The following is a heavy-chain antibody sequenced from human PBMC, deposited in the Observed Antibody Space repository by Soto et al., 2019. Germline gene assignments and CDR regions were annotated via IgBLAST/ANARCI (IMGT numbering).Heavy chain of an antibody. CDR2: IDESGVHT. D-gene: IGHD1-1*01. CDR1: GFTLTSYT. J-gene: IGHJ4*02. CDR3: AKVHGTFH. V-gene: IGHV3-23*01. Sequence: DVQLLESGGGLVQPGGSLRLSCAASGFTLTSYTMTWARQAPEKGLEWVSSIDESGVHTHYADSVKDRFTISRDNSRDTLSLQMHSLRAEDTAVYYCAKVHGTFHLGQGTLVTVSS.